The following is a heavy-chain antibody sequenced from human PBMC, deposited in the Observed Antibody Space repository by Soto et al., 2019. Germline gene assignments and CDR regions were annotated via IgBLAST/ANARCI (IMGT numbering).Heavy chain of an antibody. CDR1: GGSFSGYY. CDR3: ARKSITMVRGVTQTYYYYGMDV. CDR2: INHSGST. D-gene: IGHD3-10*01. Sequence: QVQLQQWGAGLFKPSETLSLTCAVYGGSFSGYYWSWIRQPPGKGLEWIGEINHSGSTNYNPSLKTRVTISVDTSKNQFSLKLSSVTAADTAVYYCARKSITMVRGVTQTYYYYGMDVWGQGTTVTVSS. V-gene: IGHV4-34*01. J-gene: IGHJ6*02.